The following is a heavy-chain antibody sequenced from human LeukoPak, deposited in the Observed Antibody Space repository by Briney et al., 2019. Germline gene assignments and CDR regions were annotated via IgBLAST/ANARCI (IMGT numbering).Heavy chain of an antibody. CDR2: IYTSGGT. CDR1: GGSISSGSYY. Sequence: PSETLSLTCTVSGGSISSGSYYWSWIRQPAGKGLEWIGRIYTSGGTNYNPSLKSRVTISVDTSKNQFSLKLSSVTAADTAVYYCARGKYSSGWYSAFDIWGQGTMVTVSS. J-gene: IGHJ3*02. V-gene: IGHV4-61*02. CDR3: ARGKYSSGWYSAFDI. D-gene: IGHD6-19*01.